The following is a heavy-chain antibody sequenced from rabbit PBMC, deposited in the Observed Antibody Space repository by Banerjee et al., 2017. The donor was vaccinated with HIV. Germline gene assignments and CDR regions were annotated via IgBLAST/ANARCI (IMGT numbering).Heavy chain of an antibody. Sequence: QSLEESGGDLVKPGASLTLTCKASGFDLSSYYDMCWVRQAPGKGLEWIACIYTSSGSTYYASWAKGRFTISKTSSTTVTLQMTSLTAADTATYFCARDQYSYGDAGAEFSLWGPGTLVTVS. D-gene: IGHD6-1*01. CDR1: GFDLSSYYD. V-gene: IGHV1S40*01. CDR2: IYTSSGST. CDR3: ARDQYSYGDAGAEFSL. J-gene: IGHJ4*01.